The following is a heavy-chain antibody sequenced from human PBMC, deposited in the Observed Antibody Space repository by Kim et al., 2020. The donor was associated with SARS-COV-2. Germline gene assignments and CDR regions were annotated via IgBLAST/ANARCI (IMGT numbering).Heavy chain of an antibody. D-gene: IGHD6-13*01. Sequence: ASVKVSCKASGYTFTSYDINWVRQATGQGLEWMGWMNPNSGNTGYAQKFQGRVTMTRNTSISTAYMELSSLRSEDTAVYYCARGPSLSPSIAAAGTVEQFDYRGQGTLVTVSS. CDR2: MNPNSGNT. J-gene: IGHJ4*02. CDR1: GYTFTSYD. V-gene: IGHV1-8*01. CDR3: ARGPSLSPSIAAAGTVEQFDY.